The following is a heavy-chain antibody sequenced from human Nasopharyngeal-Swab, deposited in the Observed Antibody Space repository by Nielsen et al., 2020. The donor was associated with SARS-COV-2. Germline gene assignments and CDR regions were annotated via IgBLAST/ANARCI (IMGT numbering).Heavy chain of an antibody. V-gene: IGHV4-39*01. CDR2: IYYSGST. CDR1: GGSISSSSYY. D-gene: IGHD3-3*01. CDR3: AANSVLRFLEWLNDWFDP. Sequence: SETLSLTCTVSGGSISSSSYYWGWIRQPPGKGLEWIGSIYYSGSTYYNPSLKSRVTISVDTSKNQFSLKLSSVTAADTAVYYCAANSVLRFLEWLNDWFDPWGQGTLVTVSS. J-gene: IGHJ5*02.